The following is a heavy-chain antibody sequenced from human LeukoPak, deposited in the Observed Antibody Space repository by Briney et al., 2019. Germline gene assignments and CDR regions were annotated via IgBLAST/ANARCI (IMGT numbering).Heavy chain of an antibody. D-gene: IGHD3-10*01. J-gene: IGHJ4*02. CDR2: INPNSGGT. CDR3: ARAMVRGVIIPHY. Sequence: ASVTVSCTASGYTFAAYYMHWVRQAPGQGLEWMGWINPNSGGTNYAQKFQGRVTMTRDTSISTAYMELSRLRSDDTAVYYCARAMVRGVIIPHYWGQGTLVTVSS. V-gene: IGHV1-2*02. CDR1: GYTFAAYY.